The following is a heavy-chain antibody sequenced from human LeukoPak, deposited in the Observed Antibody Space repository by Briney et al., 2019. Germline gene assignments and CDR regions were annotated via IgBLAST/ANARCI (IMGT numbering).Heavy chain of an antibody. J-gene: IGHJ5*02. Sequence: SETLSLTCAVSGGSISSSNWWSWVRQPPGKGLEWIGEIYHSGSTNYNPSLKSRVIISVDKSKNQFSLKLSSVTAADTAVYYCARRVLGGTNWFDPWGQGTLVTVSS. CDR3: ARRVLGGTNWFDP. CDR2: IYHSGST. D-gene: IGHD3-10*01. CDR1: GGSISSSNW. V-gene: IGHV4-4*02.